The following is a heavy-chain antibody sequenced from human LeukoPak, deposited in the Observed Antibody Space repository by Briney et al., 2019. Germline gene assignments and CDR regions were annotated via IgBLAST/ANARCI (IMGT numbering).Heavy chain of an antibody. J-gene: IGHJ4*02. V-gene: IGHV3-7*01. D-gene: IGHD5-18*01. CDR2: IKQDGSEK. CDR3: AKPHEPPTWIQLWPPIDY. CDR1: GFTFSSYW. Sequence: PGGSLRLSCAASGFTFSSYWMSWVRQAPGKGLEWVTNIKQDGSEKYYVDSVKGRFTISRDNSKNTLYLQMNSLRAEDTAVYYCAKPHEPPTWIQLWPPIDYWGQGTLVTVSS.